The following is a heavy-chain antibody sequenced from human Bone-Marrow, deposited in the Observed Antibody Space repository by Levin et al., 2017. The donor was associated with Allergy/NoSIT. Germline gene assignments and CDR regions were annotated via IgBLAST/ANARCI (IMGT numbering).Heavy chain of an antibody. Sequence: ASVKVSCKGSGYSFAAYSIAWVRQMPGKGLEWMAIIDPSNSHTTYSPSFQGQVTISADRSIRTAYLHWSRLKSSDTAIYYCARLDRMYLSDSGTFKSLDPWGQGTLVTVSS. D-gene: IGHD1-7*01. J-gene: IGHJ5*02. V-gene: IGHV5-51*01. CDR3: ARLDRMYLSDSGTFKSLDP. CDR1: GYSFAAYS. CDR2: IDPSNSHT.